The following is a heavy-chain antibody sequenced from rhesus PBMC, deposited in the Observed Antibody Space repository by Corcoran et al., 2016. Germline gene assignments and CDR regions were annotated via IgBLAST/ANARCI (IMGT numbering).Heavy chain of an antibody. CDR2: LYGSSGST. J-gene: IGHJ4*01. CDR1: GGSISSNY. V-gene: IGHV4-160*01. CDR3: ARGTIAAGLPLSFDY. D-gene: IGHD6-13*01. Sequence: QVQLQESGPGLVKPSETLSLTCAVSGGSISSNYWSWIRQPPGKGLEWIGYLYGSSGSTYYNPSLKSRVTISTDTSKNQFSLKLSSVTAADTAVYYCARGTIAAGLPLSFDYWGQGVLVTVSS.